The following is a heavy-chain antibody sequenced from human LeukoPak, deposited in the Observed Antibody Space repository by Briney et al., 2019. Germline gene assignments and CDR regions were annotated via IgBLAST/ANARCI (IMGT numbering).Heavy chain of an antibody. D-gene: IGHD3-22*01. V-gene: IGHV3-30*18. J-gene: IGHJ4*02. CDR2: ISHDGGNK. CDR1: GFTLSSYG. Sequence: PGRSLRLSCAAPGFTLSSYGMHWLRQAPGKGLEWVAVISHDGGNKYYADSVKGRFTISRDNSKNTLSLQMNSLRAEDTALYYCAKALNAYYYDSSGLNLPLDYWGQGTLVTVSS. CDR3: AKALNAYYYDSSGLNLPLDY.